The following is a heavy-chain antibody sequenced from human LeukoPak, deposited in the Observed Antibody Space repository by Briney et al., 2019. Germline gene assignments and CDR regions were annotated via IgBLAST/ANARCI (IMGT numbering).Heavy chain of an antibody. V-gene: IGHV1-2*02. CDR1: GYTLTGYY. D-gene: IGHD6-13*01. CDR3: ARDQWFGIAAAGGGWFDP. Sequence: ASVKVSCKASGYTLTGYYMHWWDQAPGQGLNWMEGITPNSGGTNYAQKFQGRVTMTRDTSISTAYMELSRLRSDDTAVYYCARDQWFGIAAAGGGWFDPWGQGTLVTVSS. CDR2: ITPNSGGT. J-gene: IGHJ5*02.